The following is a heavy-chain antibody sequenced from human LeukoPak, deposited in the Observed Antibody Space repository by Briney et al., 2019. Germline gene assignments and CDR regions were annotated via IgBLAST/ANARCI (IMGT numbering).Heavy chain of an antibody. CDR2: ISSSSSYI. CDR1: GFTFSSYS. D-gene: IGHD3-10*01. J-gene: IGHJ4*02. CDR3: ARDERLELWFGEFSWYFDY. V-gene: IGHV3-21*01. Sequence: GSLRLSCAVSGFTFSSYSMNWVRQAPGKGLEWVSSISSSSSYIYYADSVKGRFTISRDNAKNSLYLQMNSLRAEDTAVYYCARDERLELWFGEFSWYFDYWGQGTLVTVSS.